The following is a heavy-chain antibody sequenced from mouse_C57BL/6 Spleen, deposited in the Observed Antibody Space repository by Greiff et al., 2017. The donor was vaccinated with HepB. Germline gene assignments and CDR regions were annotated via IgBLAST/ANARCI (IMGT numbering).Heavy chain of an antibody. D-gene: IGHD1-1*01. CDR3: APPYYYGSRGYWYFDV. Sequence: VQLQQSGPELVKPGASVKISCKASGYSFTSYYIHWVKQRPGQGLEWIGWIYPGSGNTKYNEKFKGKATLTADTSSSTAYMQLSSLTSEDSAVYYCAPPYYYGSRGYWYFDVWGTGTTVTVSS. J-gene: IGHJ1*03. V-gene: IGHV1-66*01. CDR1: GYSFTSYY. CDR2: IYPGSGNT.